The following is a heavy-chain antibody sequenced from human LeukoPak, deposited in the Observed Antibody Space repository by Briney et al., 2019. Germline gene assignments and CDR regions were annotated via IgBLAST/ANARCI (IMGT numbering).Heavy chain of an antibody. J-gene: IGHJ4*02. CDR2: ISAYNGNT. CDR3: ARGPPTTYFDWEFDY. D-gene: IGHD3-9*01. Sequence: ASVKVSCKASGYTFTSYGISWVRQAPGQGLEWMGWISAYNGNTNYAQKLQGRVTMTTDTSTNTAYMELRSLRSDDTAVYYCARGPPTTYFDWEFDYWGQGTLVTVSS. V-gene: IGHV1-18*01. CDR1: GYTFTSYG.